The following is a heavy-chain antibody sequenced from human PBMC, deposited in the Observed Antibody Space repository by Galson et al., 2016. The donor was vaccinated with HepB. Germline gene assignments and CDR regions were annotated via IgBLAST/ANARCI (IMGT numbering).Heavy chain of an antibody. CDR2: ISFDGDDK. D-gene: IGHD4-17*01. CDR3: ARAHDYGDWDFDY. V-gene: IGHV3-30*13. CDR1: GFTFSHYS. Sequence: SLRLSCAAYGFTFSHYSMHWVRQAPGKGLEWVAAISFDGDDKYHAASVKGRFFISRDDSKNRLDLHMTALTPEDTAMYFCARAHDYGDWDFDYWGQGVLVTVSS. J-gene: IGHJ4*02.